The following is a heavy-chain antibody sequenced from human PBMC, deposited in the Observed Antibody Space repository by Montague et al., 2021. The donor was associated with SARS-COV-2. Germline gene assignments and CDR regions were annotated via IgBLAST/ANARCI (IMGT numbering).Heavy chain of an antibody. J-gene: IGHJ4*02. CDR1: SGSIISSGYY. D-gene: IGHD3-10*01. CDR3: ARGMIRGVNTPFDY. Sequence: SETLSLTCSVSSGSIISSGYYWGWIRQPPGKELEWIGNIYYSGTTYYNPSLQSRGTISVDTSKNHLSLRLSSVTAADTAVYFCARGMIRGVNTPFDYWGQGSKVTVSS. V-gene: IGHV4-39*02. CDR2: IYYSGTT.